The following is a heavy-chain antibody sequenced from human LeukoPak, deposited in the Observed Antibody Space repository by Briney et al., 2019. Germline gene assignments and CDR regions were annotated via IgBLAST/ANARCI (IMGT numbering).Heavy chain of an antibody. Sequence: SETLSLTCTVSGGSISSYYWSWIRQPPGKGLEWIGYIYYSGSTNYNPSLKSRVTISVDTSKNQFSLKLSSVTAADTAVYYCARWGDYYDSSFDYWGQGTLVTVSS. CDR1: GGSISSYY. CDR3: ARWGDYYDSSFDY. D-gene: IGHD3-22*01. J-gene: IGHJ4*02. V-gene: IGHV4-59*08. CDR2: IYYSGST.